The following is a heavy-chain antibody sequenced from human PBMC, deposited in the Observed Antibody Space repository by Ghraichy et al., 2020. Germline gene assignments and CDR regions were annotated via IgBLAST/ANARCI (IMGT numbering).Heavy chain of an antibody. J-gene: IGHJ4*02. D-gene: IGHD6-19*01. V-gene: IGHV3-23*01. CDR1: GFTFSSYA. Sequence: GGSLRLSCAASGFTFSSYAMSWVRQAPGKGLEWVSVISGSGGSTYYADSVKGRFTISRDNSKNTLYLQMNSLRVEDTAVYYCAKALQWLLYQFDYWGQGTLVTVSS. CDR2: ISGSGGST. CDR3: AKALQWLLYQFDY.